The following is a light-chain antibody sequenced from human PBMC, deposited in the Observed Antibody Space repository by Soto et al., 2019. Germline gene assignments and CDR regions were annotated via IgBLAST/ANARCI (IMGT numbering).Light chain of an antibody. J-gene: IGKJ1*01. V-gene: IGKV1-5*01. Sequence: DIQMTQSPSTLSASVGDRVTITCRASESISNWLAWYQQKPGKAPKLLIFDASSLESGVPSRFSGSGSGTEFTLTISSLQSDDSATYYCQQYNSYWTFGQGTKVDIK. CDR2: DAS. CDR3: QQYNSYWT. CDR1: ESISNW.